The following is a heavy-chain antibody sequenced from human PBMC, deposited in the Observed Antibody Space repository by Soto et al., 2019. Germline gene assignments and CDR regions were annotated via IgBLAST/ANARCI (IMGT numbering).Heavy chain of an antibody. V-gene: IGHV3-74*01. Sequence: PGGSLRLSCEASGFTFTLYWMHWVRQAPGKGLVWVSRVNSDGTGTIYADSAKGRFTVSRDNAKNSVFLQMDSLRAEDAGVYFCARGGPVYSYGKVDLWGQGTLVTVSS. J-gene: IGHJ5*02. CDR1: GFTFTLYW. D-gene: IGHD5-18*01. CDR2: VNSDGTGT. CDR3: ARGGPVYSYGKVDL.